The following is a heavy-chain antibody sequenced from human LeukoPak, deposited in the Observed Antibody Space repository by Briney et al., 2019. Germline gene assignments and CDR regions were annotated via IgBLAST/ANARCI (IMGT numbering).Heavy chain of an antibody. Sequence: GGSLRLSCAASGFTFRTYAMSWVRRAPGKGLEWVSGISGSGDSTYYADSVKGRFTISRDNSWNTLFLQMNSLRAEDTAVYYCARDEAADYWGQGTLVTVSS. CDR3: ARDEAADY. J-gene: IGHJ4*02. CDR2: ISGSGDST. CDR1: GFTFRTYA. V-gene: IGHV3-23*01. D-gene: IGHD6-13*01.